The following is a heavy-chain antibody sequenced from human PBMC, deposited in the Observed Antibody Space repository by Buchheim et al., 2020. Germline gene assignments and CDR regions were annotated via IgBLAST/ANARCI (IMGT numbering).Heavy chain of an antibody. CDR2: ISSDGSNT. CDR1: GFTFSNYW. J-gene: IGHJ5*02. V-gene: IGHV3-74*01. CDR3: VRDLSSWYLFDP. Sequence: EVQLVESGGGLAQPGGSLRLSCAVSGFTFSNYWMHWVRQAPGKGLVWVARISSDGSNTDYADSVKGRFTISRDNAKNTMDLQMDSLRAEDTAIYYCVRDLSSWYLFDPWGQGIL. D-gene: IGHD6-13*01.